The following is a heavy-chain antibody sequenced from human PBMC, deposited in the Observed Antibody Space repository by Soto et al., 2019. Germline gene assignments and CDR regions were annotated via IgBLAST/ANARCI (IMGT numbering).Heavy chain of an antibody. V-gene: IGHV1-69*06. J-gene: IGHJ4*02. Sequence: SVKVSCKASGGTFSSYAISWVRQAPGQGLEWMGGIIPIFGTANYAQKIQGRVTITADKSTSTAYMELSSLRSEDTAVYYCARHFYDSSGYHVDYWGQGSLVTASS. CDR3: ARHFYDSSGYHVDY. D-gene: IGHD3-22*01. CDR2: IIPIFGTA. CDR1: GGTFSSYA.